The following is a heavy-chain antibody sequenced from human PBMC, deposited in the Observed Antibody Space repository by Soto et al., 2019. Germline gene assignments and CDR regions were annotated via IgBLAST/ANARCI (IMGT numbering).Heavy chain of an antibody. CDR3: ARGEVGTNPNWLDP. Sequence: EVQLVESGGGLVQPGGSLRLSCAASGFTVSSSYLYWVRQAPGRGLEWVSSIYISGSTYYADSVQGRFTTSRDNSKNTLYLQMNSLRAEDTAVYYCARGEVGTNPNWLDPWGQGTLVTVSS. CDR1: GFTVSSSY. V-gene: IGHV3-66*01. J-gene: IGHJ5*02. CDR2: IYISGST. D-gene: IGHD1-26*01.